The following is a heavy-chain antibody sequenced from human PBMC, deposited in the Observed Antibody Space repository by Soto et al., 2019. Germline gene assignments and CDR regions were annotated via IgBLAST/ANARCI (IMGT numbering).Heavy chain of an antibody. CDR3: AKSSTNWYASYFDY. J-gene: IGHJ4*02. CDR2: IGDSGGSS. CDR1: GFTFSSYA. V-gene: IGHV3-23*01. Sequence: EVQLLESGGGLVQPGGSLRLSCAASGFTFSSYAMTWVRQAPGKGLEWVSTIGDSGGSSYYADSVKGRFTISRDNSRNTLYLQMNSLRAEDTAVYSCAKSSTNWYASYFDYWGQATLVTVSS. D-gene: IGHD6-13*01.